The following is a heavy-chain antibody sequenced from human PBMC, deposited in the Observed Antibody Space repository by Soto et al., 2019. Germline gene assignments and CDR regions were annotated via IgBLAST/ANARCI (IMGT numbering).Heavy chain of an antibody. Sequence: QVQLQEPGPGLVKPSETLSLTCTVSGGSISTYYWSWIRQTPGKELEWIGNIYYSGTTNHNPSLRSRVTMSLDTSKKQFALKLNSVTAADTAVYYCARDVCGGDCYSTFDIWGQGTMVIVSS. J-gene: IGHJ3*02. CDR3: ARDVCGGDCYSTFDI. V-gene: IGHV4-59*01. CDR1: GGSISTYY. CDR2: IYYSGTT. D-gene: IGHD2-21*02.